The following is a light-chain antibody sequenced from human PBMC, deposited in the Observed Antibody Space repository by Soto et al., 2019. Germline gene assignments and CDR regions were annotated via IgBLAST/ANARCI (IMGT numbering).Light chain of an antibody. Sequence: DIVMTQSPESLAVSLGERATINCKYSQSVLYSSNNKNYLAWYQQKPGQPPKLLIYWASTRESGVPDRFSGSGSGTDFTLTISSLQAEDVAVYYCQQYFNTPQTFGQGTKLEIK. V-gene: IGKV4-1*01. J-gene: IGKJ2*01. CDR3: QQYFNTPQT. CDR1: QSVLYSSNNKNY. CDR2: WAS.